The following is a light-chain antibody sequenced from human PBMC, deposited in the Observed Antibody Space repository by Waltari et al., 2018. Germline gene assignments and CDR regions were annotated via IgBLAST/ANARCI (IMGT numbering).Light chain of an antibody. CDR1: QSVSSN. J-gene: IGKJ3*01. CDR2: GAS. CDR3: QQYNNWQFT. Sequence: EIVMTQSPATLSVSPGERATLSCRASQSVSSNLAWYQQKPGQAPRLLIYGASTRATGIPARFIGSGSGTEFTLTISSLQSEDFAVYYCQQYNNWQFTFGPGTKVDIK. V-gene: IGKV3-15*01.